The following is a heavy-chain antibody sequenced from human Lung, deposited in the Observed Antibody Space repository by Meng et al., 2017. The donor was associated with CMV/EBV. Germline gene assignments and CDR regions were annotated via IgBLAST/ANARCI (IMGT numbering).Heavy chain of an antibody. Sequence: SXTLSLXCTVSGASISINTYFWDWIRQPPGKGLEWIGSISYGGSTYYNSSLKSRVSISLDTSKSQLTLKLSSVTAADTAVYYCARIFPSDYYKYDMDVWGQGTTVTVSS. CDR2: ISYGGST. J-gene: IGHJ6*02. D-gene: IGHD3-3*01. CDR3: ARIFPSDYYKYDMDV. V-gene: IGHV4-39*06. CDR1: GASISINTYF.